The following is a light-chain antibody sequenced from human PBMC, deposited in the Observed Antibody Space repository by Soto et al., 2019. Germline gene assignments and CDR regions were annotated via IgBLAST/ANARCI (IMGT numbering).Light chain of an antibody. J-gene: IGLJ1*01. V-gene: IGLV2-14*01. CDR3: SSSTAGGTI. CDR1: SGDVGGYYY. CDR2: EVR. Sequence: QSALTQPASVSGSPGQSITISCTGTSGDVGGYYYVSWYQQLPGKAPKLMISEVRNRPSGVSNRVSGSMSGNTASLTISGLQADDEADYYSSSSTAGGTIVGTGTKLT.